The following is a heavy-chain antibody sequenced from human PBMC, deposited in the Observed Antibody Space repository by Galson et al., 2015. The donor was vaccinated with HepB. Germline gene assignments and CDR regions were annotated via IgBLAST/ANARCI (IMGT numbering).Heavy chain of an antibody. CDR2: IKQDGSEK. D-gene: IGHD3-22*01. CDR1: GFTFSSYW. CDR3: AREPYYDSSGYIFDY. V-gene: IGHV3-7*03. Sequence: SLRLSCAASGFTFSSYWMSWVRQAPGKGLEWVANIKQDGSEKYYVDSVKGRFTISRDNAKNSLYLQMNSLRAEDTAVYYCAREPYYDSSGYIFDYWGQGTLVTVSS. J-gene: IGHJ4*02.